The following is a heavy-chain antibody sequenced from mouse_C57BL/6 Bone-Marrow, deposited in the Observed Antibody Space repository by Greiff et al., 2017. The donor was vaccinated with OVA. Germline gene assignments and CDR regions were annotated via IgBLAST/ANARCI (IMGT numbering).Heavy chain of an antibody. J-gene: IGHJ1*03. V-gene: IGHV1-7*01. CDR2: INPSSGYT. CDR1: GYTFTSYW. CDR3: ARSNYGNYWYFDV. Sequence: VQRVESGAELAKPGASVKLSCKASGYTFTSYWMHWVKQRPGQGLEWIGNINPSSGYTKYNQKFKDKATLTADKSSSTAYMQLSSLTYEDSAVYYCARSNYGNYWYFDVWGTGTTVTVSS. D-gene: IGHD2-1*01.